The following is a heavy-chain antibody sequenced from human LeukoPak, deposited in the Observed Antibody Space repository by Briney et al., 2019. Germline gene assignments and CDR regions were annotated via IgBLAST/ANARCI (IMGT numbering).Heavy chain of an antibody. CDR1: GFTFSSYA. Sequence: GGSLRLSCAASGFTFSSYAMSWVRQAPGKGLEWVSGISGSTGTTYYADSVKGRFTISRDNSKNTLYLQMNSLRTEDTAVYYCARPPSTTWIHGAFDIWGQGTMVTVSS. J-gene: IGHJ3*02. V-gene: IGHV3-23*01. D-gene: IGHD1-1*01. CDR3: ARPPSTTWIHGAFDI. CDR2: ISGSTGTT.